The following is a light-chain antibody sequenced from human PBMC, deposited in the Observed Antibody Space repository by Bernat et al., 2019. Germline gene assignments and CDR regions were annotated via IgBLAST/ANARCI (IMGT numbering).Light chain of an antibody. Sequence: DIQLTQSPSFLSASVGDRVTITCRASQVIGTYLAWYHQKPGKAPHLLIYGASTLQSGVPSRISGSGSGTEFTLTISSLQPEYSATYYCQQLDNFPLTFGQGTRLEIK. CDR2: GAS. J-gene: IGKJ5*01. CDR3: QQLDNFPLT. V-gene: IGKV1-9*01. CDR1: QVIGTY.